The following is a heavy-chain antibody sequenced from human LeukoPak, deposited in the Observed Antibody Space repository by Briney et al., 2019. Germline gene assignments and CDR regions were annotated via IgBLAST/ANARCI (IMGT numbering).Heavy chain of an antibody. J-gene: IGHJ4*02. CDR1: GFTFSSYA. CDR2: ISYDGSNK. V-gene: IGHV3-30-3*01. D-gene: IGHD6-19*01. Sequence: SGGSLRLSCAASGFTFSSYAMRWVRQAPGKGLEWVAVISYDGSNKYYADSVKGRFTISRDNSKNTLYLQMNSLRAEDTAVYYCAKASGYSSGLVDYWGQGTLVTVSS. CDR3: AKASGYSSGLVDY.